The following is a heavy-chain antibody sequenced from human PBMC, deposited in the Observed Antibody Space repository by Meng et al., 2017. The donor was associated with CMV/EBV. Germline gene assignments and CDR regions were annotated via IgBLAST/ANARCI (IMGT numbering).Heavy chain of an antibody. V-gene: IGHV3-66*01. CDR3: ARIGSGSYSWDY. J-gene: IGHJ4*02. D-gene: IGHD1-26*01. CDR1: GFTVSSNY. CDR2: IYSGGST. Sequence: EVPCVESGGVLAQPGGSLRLSCAASGFTVSSNYMSWVRQAPGKGLEWVSVIYSGGSTYYADSVKGRFTISRDNSKNTLYLQMNSLRAEDTAVYYCARIGSGSYSWDYWGQGTLVTVSS.